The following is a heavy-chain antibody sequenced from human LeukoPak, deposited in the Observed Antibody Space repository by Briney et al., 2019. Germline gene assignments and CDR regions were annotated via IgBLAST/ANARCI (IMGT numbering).Heavy chain of an antibody. D-gene: IGHD3-16*01. CDR3: ARFGVDYDMDV. CDR1: GGSISGHY. Sequence: PSETLSLTCTVSGGSISGHYWTWIRQPPGKGLEWIGQIHYIGRPHYNPSLKSRVTISVDTSKNQLSLKVTSVTGADTAVYYCARFGVDYDMDVWGQGTTVTVSS. CDR2: IHYIGRP. J-gene: IGHJ6*02. V-gene: IGHV4-59*11.